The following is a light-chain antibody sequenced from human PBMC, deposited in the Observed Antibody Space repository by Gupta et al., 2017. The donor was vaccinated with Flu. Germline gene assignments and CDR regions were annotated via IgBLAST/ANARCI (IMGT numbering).Light chain of an antibody. J-gene: IGLJ1*01. CDR1: SSDVGGYNN. V-gene: IGLV2-14*01. CDR2: EVN. CDR3: SSYTSSNTLYV. Sequence: ITISCTGTSSDVGGYNNVSWYQQHPGKAPKLMIYEVNNRPSGISNRFSGSKSDNTASLTISGLQAEDEADYYCSSYTSSNTLYVFGAGIKVTVL.